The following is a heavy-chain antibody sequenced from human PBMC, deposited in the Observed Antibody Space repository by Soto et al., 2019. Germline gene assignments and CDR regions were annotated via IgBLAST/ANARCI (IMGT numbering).Heavy chain of an antibody. CDR1: GGSISSYY. J-gene: IGHJ4*02. CDR3: GRGDSFDY. V-gene: IGHV4-59*01. Sequence: SETLSLTCTVSGGSISSYYSSWIRQPPGKGLEWIGYIYYSGSTNYNPSLKSRVTISVDTTKNQFSLKLRSVTAADTAVYYGGRGDSFDYWGQGTLVTVCS. CDR2: IYYSGST.